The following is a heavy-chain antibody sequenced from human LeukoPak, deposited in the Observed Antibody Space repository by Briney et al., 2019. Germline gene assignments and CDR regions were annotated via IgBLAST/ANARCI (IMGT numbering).Heavy chain of an antibody. CDR1: GGTLTELS. D-gene: IGHD3-10*01. CDR2: FDPEDGET. Sequence: ASVKVSCKASGGTLTELSMHWVRQAPGKGLEWTGGFDPEDGETIYAQKFQGRVTMTEDTSTDTAYMELSSLRSEDTAVYYCATATMVPKDFDYWGQGTLVTVSS. V-gene: IGHV1-24*01. J-gene: IGHJ4*02. CDR3: ATATMVPKDFDY.